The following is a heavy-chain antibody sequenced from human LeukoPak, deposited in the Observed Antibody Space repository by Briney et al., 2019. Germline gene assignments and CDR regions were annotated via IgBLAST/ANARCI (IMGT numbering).Heavy chain of an antibody. CDR1: GFTFSSYW. D-gene: IGHD2-15*01. CDR3: ARVLKWSERGDY. CDR2: INSDSSST. Sequence: PGGSLRLSCAASGFTFSSYWMQWVRQALGKGLVWVSRINSDSSSTSYADSVKGRFTISRDNAKNTLYLQMNSLRAEDTAVCYCARVLKWSERGDYWGQGTLVTVSS. J-gene: IGHJ4*02. V-gene: IGHV3-74*01.